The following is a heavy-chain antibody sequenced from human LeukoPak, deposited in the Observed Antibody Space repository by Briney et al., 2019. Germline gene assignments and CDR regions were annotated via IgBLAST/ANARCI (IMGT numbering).Heavy chain of an antibody. CDR3: ARRGLSMISQAFDI. J-gene: IGHJ3*02. CDR1: GGSMSVYY. V-gene: IGHV4-59*01. CDR2: IYHSGSS. Sequence: SETLSLTCTVSGGSMSVYYWSWIRQPPGKGLEWIAYIYHSGSSNYNPSLKSRVTISIDTSSNQFSLKLSSVTAADTAVYYCARRGLSMISQAFDIWGRGTMVTVFS. D-gene: IGHD4/OR15-4a*01.